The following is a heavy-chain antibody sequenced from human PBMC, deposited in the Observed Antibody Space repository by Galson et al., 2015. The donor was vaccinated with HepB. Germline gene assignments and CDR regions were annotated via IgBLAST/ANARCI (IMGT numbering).Heavy chain of an antibody. CDR2: INPSGGST. V-gene: IGHV1-46*01. Sequence: SVKVSCKASGYTFTSYYMHWVRQAPGQGLEWMGIINPSGGSTSYAQKFQGRVTMTRDTSTSTVYMELSSLRSEDTAVYYCARSSQTPPYYDFWSGYSSHYFDYWGQGTLVTVPS. CDR3: ARSSQTPPYYDFWSGYSSHYFDY. D-gene: IGHD3-3*01. CDR1: GYTFTSYY. J-gene: IGHJ4*02.